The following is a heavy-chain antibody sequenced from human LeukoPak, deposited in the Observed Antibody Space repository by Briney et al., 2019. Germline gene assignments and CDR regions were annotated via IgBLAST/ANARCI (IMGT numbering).Heavy chain of an antibody. CDR2: VWSDGNGK. CDR3: VRVLTVTFDS. Sequence: GGSLRLSCAASGFTFSTFGMHWVRQAPGKGLKWVAVVWSDGNGKFHADSVKGRFTISRDNSKNTLYLQMNNLRAEDTAVYYCVRVLTVTFDSWGQGTLVTVSS. J-gene: IGHJ4*02. CDR1: GFTFSTFG. D-gene: IGHD4-17*01. V-gene: IGHV3-33*01.